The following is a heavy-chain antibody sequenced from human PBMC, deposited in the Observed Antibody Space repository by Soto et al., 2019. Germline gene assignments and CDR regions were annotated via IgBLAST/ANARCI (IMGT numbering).Heavy chain of an antibody. V-gene: IGHV4-34*01. CDR1: GGSFSGYY. D-gene: IGHD5-12*01. J-gene: IGHJ4*02. CDR3: ARGLRGDGYNNFDY. CDR2: INHSGST. Sequence: SETLSLTCAVYGGSFSGYYWSWIRQPPGKGLGWIGEINHSGSTNYNPSLKSRVTISVDTSKNQFSLKLSSVTAADTAVYYCARGLRGDGYNNFDYWGQGTLVTVSS.